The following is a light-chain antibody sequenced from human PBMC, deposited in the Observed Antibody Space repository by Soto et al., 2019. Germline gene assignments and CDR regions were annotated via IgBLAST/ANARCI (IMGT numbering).Light chain of an antibody. V-gene: IGKV3-15*01. CDR3: QQYNNWPQWT. CDR2: GAS. Sequence: EIVMTQSPATLSVSPGERATLSCRASQSVSSNLAWYQQKPGQAPRLLIYGASTRATGIPARFSGSGSGTECTRTISSLQYEDVAVYYCQQYNNWPQWTFGQGTKVEIK. CDR1: QSVSSN. J-gene: IGKJ1*01.